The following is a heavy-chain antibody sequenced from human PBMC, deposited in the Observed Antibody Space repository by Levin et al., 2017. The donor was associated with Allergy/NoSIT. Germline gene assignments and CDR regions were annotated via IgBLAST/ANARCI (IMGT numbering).Heavy chain of an antibody. D-gene: IGHD6-6*01. V-gene: IGHV3-21*01. CDR2: ISSSSSYI. CDR3: ARVPIAARHNKQLVFWFDP. J-gene: IGHJ5*02. Sequence: PGGSLRLSCAASGFTFSSYSMNWVRQAPGKGLEWVSSISSSSSYIYYADSVKGRFTISRDNAKNSLYLQMNSLRAEDTAVYYCARVPIAARHNKQLVFWFDPWGQGTLVTVSS. CDR1: GFTFSSYS.